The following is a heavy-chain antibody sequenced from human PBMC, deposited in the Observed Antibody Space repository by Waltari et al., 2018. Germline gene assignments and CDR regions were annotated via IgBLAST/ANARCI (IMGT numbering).Heavy chain of an antibody. CDR1: GFTISSYA. CDR2: ISYDGSNK. CDR3: ARQSQYGDYHAAFDI. V-gene: IGHV3-30-3*01. D-gene: IGHD4-17*01. Sequence: QVQLVESGGGVVQPGRSLRLSCAASGFTISSYAMHWVRQAPGKGLEWVAVISYDGSNKYYADSVKGRFTISRDNSKNTLYLQMNSLRAEDTAVYYCARQSQYGDYHAAFDIWGQGTMVTVSS. J-gene: IGHJ3*02.